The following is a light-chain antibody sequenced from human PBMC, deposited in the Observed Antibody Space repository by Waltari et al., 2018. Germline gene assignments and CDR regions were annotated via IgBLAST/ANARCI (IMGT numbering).Light chain of an antibody. V-gene: IGKV3-20*01. CDR3: QQYGSTPRT. Sequence: EVVLTQSPGTLSLSSGERATLPCRASQSVTNNCLAWYQQRPGQAPRLLIHGAPTRTTDTPDRFSGSGSGTEFFLTISKLEPEDFAVYYCQQYGSTPRTFGQGTKVEIK. J-gene: IGKJ1*01. CDR1: QSVTNNC. CDR2: GAP.